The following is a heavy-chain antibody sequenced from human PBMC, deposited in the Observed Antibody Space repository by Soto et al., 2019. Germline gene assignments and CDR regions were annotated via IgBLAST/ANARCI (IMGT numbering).Heavy chain of an antibody. V-gene: IGHV3-23*01. CDR2: IGGGDDI. CDR3: AKVSISYNGIYDAFDV. Sequence: VQLLESGGGLVQPGGSLRLSCEASGFTFSNYAMAWVRQTPGEGPEWVSTIGGGDDIFYAESVQGRFIISRDDSRSPMYLQMDNLRVEDTAIFFCAKVSISYNGIYDAFDVWGQGTVVTVSS. CDR1: GFTFSNYA. J-gene: IGHJ3*01. D-gene: IGHD3-3*02.